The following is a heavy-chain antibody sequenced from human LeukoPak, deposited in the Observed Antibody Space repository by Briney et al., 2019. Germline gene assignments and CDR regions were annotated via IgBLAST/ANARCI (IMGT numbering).Heavy chain of an antibody. Sequence: PGGSLRLSCAASGFTFSSYAMYWVRQAPGKGLEWVAVISYDGSNKYYADSVKGRFTISRDNSKNTLYLQMNSLRAEDTAVYYCARGGIKVLYEANDYWGQGTLVTVSS. CDR1: GFTFSSYA. V-gene: IGHV3-30*04. D-gene: IGHD5/OR15-5a*01. CDR3: ARGGIKVLYEANDY. J-gene: IGHJ4*02. CDR2: ISYDGSNK.